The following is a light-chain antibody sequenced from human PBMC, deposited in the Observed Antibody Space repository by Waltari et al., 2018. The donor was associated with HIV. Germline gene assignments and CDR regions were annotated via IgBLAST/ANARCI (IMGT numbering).Light chain of an antibody. CDR1: SSDVGHYNL. Sequence: QFALTQPASVSGSPGQSITISCAATSSDVGHYNLVSWYQQPPAKAPKLLVFEVTNRPSGLSSRFSGSKSDNTASLTISGLQAEDEADYYCCSYTTSDTWVFGGGTKLTVL. CDR2: EVT. CDR3: CSYTTSDTWV. V-gene: IGLV2-14*01. J-gene: IGLJ3*02.